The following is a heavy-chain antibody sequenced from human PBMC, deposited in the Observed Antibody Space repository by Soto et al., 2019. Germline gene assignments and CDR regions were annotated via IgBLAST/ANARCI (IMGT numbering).Heavy chain of an antibody. D-gene: IGHD6-19*01. CDR2: IYYSGST. CDR1: GGSISSSSYY. Sequence: SETLSLTCTVSGGSISSSSYYWGWIRQPPGKGLEWIGSIYYSGSTYYNPSRKSRVTISVDTSKNQFSLKLSSVTAADTAVYYCARHSYSSGWRDPQFDYWGQGTLVTVSS. J-gene: IGHJ4*02. CDR3: ARHSYSSGWRDPQFDY. V-gene: IGHV4-39*01.